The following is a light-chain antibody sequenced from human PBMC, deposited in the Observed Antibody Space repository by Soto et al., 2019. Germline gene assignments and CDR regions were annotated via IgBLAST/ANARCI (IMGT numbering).Light chain of an antibody. CDR3: QQYNNWPPWT. CDR2: DAS. CDR1: QSVSNH. J-gene: IGKJ1*01. V-gene: IGKV3-15*01. Sequence: ILMTQSPATLSVSPGERATLSCRASQSVSNHLAWYQQKPGQAPRLLIYDASTRATGIPARFSGSGSGTEFTLTISGLQSEDFAVYYCQQYNNWPPWTFGQGTKVEIK.